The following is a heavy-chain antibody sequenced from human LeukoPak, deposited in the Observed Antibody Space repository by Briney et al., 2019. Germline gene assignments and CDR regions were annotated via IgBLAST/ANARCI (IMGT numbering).Heavy chain of an antibody. CDR2: IYHTGAT. CDR3: AIKPPSGWFGTGWLDP. Sequence: GSLRLSCAASGFTFSTYWMNWFRQPPGKGLEWIGNIYHTGATHYNPSLKSRVAISVDKSKNQFSLKVNSVTAADTAVYYCAIKPPSGWFGTGWLDPWGQGSLVTVSS. V-gene: IGHV4-59*12. D-gene: IGHD3-10*01. CDR1: GFTFSTYW. J-gene: IGHJ5*02.